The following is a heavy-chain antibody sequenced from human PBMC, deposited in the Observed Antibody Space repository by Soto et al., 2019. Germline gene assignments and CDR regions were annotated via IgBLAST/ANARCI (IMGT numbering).Heavy chain of an antibody. J-gene: IGHJ6*02. CDR1: GYTFTSYG. CDR2: ISGYSGNT. CDR3: ARGGYCSSTFCYRDYYRGMDV. V-gene: IGHV1-18*04. D-gene: IGHD2-2*01. Sequence: ASVKVSCKASGYTFTSYGISWVRQAPGQGLEWMGWISGYSGNTNYEQKFQGRASMTTDTSTSTAYMELRSLRSDDTAVYYCARGGYCSSTFCYRDYYRGMDVWGQGTTVTGSS.